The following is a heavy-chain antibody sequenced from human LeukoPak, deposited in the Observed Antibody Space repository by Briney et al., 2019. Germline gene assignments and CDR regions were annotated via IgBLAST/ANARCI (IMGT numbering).Heavy chain of an antibody. CDR1: GFTFSSYG. D-gene: IGHD2-2*01. CDR2: IWYDGSHT. V-gene: IGHV3-30*02. Sequence: GGSLRLSCAASGFTFSSYGMHWVRQVPGKGLEWVAFIWYDGSHTYYADSVKGRFTISRDNSKNTLYLQMNSLRPEDTAVFYCAKDPLGYCTSASCRYLDSWGQGTLVTVSS. CDR3: AKDPLGYCTSASCRYLDS. J-gene: IGHJ5*01.